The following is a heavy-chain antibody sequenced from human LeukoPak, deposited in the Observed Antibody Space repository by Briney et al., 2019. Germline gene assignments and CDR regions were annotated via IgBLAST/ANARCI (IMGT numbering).Heavy chain of an antibody. J-gene: IGHJ4*02. V-gene: IGHV1-46*01. CDR2: IKPSGGST. D-gene: IGHD4-23*01. Sequence: ASVKVSCKASGYTFTSYYIHWVRQPPGQGLEWMGIIKPSGGSTSYAQKLQGRVTMTRDMSTSTVYMELSSLRSEDTAVYYCARGYGGNAFDYWGQGTLVTVSS. CDR1: GYTFTSYY. CDR3: ARGYGGNAFDY.